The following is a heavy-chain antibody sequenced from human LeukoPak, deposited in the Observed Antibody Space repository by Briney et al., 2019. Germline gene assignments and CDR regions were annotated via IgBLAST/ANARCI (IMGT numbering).Heavy chain of an antibody. CDR2: ISSSSSYI. J-gene: IGHJ3*02. CDR3: ARDKSVTENAFDI. CDR1: GFTFSSYS. V-gene: IGHV3-21*01. D-gene: IGHD1-14*01. Sequence: GGSLRLSCAASGFTFSSYSMNWVRQAPGKGLEWVSSISSSSSYIYYADSVKGRSTISRDNAKNSLYLQMNSLRAEDTAVYYCARDKSVTENAFDIWGQGTMVTVSS.